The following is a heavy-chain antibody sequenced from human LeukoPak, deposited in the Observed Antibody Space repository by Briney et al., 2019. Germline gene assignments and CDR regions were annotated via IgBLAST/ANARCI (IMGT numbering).Heavy chain of an antibody. D-gene: IGHD2-15*01. V-gene: IGHV3-23*01. Sequence: GGSLRLSCAASGFTFSSYAMSWVRQAPGKGLEWVSGTSGSGGSTYYAGSVKGRFTISRDNSKNTLYLQMNSLRVEDTAVYYCAKNGGSQCFSHLDSWGQGTLVTVSS. CDR1: GFTFSSYA. CDR3: AKNGGSQCFSHLDS. CDR2: TSGSGGST. J-gene: IGHJ4*02.